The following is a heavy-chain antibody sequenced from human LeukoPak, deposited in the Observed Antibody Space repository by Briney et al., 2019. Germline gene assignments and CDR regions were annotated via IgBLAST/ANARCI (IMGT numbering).Heavy chain of an antibody. D-gene: IGHD3-10*01. CDR1: GFTFSSYS. V-gene: IGHV3-21*01. CDR2: ISSSSSYI. J-gene: IGHJ4*02. Sequence: PGGSLRLSCAASGFTFSSYSMNWVRQAPGKGLEWVSSISSSSSYIYYADSVKGRFTISRDNAKNSLYLQMNSLRAEDTAVYYCARGFLYGSGSYYLTMNYWGQGTLVTVSS. CDR3: ARGFLYGSGSYYLTMNY.